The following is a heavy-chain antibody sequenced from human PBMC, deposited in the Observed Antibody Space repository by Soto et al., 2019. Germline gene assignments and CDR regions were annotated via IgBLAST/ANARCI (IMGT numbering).Heavy chain of an antibody. D-gene: IGHD3-10*01. Sequence: GWSLRLSCAASGFTFSSYGMHWVRQAPGKGLEWVAAISYDGSKKYYVDSVKARFTISRDNSKNTVYLQVNSLSAEDTAVYTCARGRGSNYYGLEVWGRGTTVTVSS. CDR1: GFTFSSYG. V-gene: IGHV3-30*03. CDR3: ARGRGSNYYGLEV. J-gene: IGHJ6*02. CDR2: ISYDGSKK.